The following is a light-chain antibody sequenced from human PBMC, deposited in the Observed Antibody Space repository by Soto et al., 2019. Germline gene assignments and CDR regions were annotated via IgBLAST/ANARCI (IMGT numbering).Light chain of an antibody. CDR1: SSDVGGYNF. J-gene: IGLJ1*01. Sequence: QSVLTQPASVSGSPGQSITIFCTGTSSDVGGYNFVSWYQQHPGKAPKLMIYDVTNRPSGVSNRFSGSKSGNTASLTISGLQAEDEADYYCLSYSSSTSPYVLGTGTKVTVL. CDR2: DVT. CDR3: LSYSSSTSPYV. V-gene: IGLV2-14*01.